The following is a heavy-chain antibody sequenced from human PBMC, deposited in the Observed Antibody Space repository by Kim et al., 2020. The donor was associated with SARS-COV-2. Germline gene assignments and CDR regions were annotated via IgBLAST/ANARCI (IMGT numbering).Heavy chain of an antibody. CDR1: GFTFSSYA. V-gene: IGHV3-64D*06. CDR2: ISSNGGST. D-gene: IGHD1-1*01. J-gene: IGHJ6*02. CDR3: VNAVRAGQLENGHGMDV. Sequence: GGSLRLSCSASGFTFSSYAMHWVRQAPGKGLEYVSAISSNGGSTYYADSVKGRFTISRDNSKNTLYLQMSSLRAEDTAVYYCVNAVRAGQLENGHGMDVWPQGTTITDSS.